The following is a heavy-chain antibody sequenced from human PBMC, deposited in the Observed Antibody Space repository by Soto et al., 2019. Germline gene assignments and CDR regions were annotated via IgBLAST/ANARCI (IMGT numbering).Heavy chain of an antibody. CDR1: GFTFSSYA. V-gene: IGHV3-30-3*01. Sequence: GGSLRLSCAASGFTFSSYAMHWVRQAPGKGLEWVAVISYDGSTKYYADSVKGRFTISRDNSKNTLYLQMNSLRPEDTAVFYCARDPGSYYFDYWGQGTLVTVSS. J-gene: IGHJ4*02. CDR2: ISYDGSTK. CDR3: ARDPGSYYFDY.